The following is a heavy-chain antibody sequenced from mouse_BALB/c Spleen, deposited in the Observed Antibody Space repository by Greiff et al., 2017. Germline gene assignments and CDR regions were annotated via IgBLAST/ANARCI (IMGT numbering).Heavy chain of an antibody. V-gene: IGHV2-9*02. CDR3: ARDPGNFLYYYAMDY. Sequence: QVQLQQSGPGLVAPSQSLSITCTVSGFSLTSYGVHWVRQPPGKGLEWLGVIWAGGSTNYNSALMSRLSISKDNSKSQVFLKMNSLQTDDTAMYYCARDPGNFLYYYAMDYWGQGTSVTVSS. J-gene: IGHJ4*01. CDR2: IWAGGST. D-gene: IGHD2-1*01. CDR1: GFSLTSYG.